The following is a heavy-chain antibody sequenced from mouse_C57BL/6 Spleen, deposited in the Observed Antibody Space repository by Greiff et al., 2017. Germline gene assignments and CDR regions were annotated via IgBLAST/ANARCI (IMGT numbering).Heavy chain of an antibody. V-gene: IGHV1-19*01. CDR1: GYTFTDYY. CDR3: ARRRTGKDAMDY. J-gene: IGHJ4*01. D-gene: IGHD4-1*01. CDR2: INPYNGGT. Sequence: EVQLVESGPVLVKPGASVKMSCKASGYTFTDYYMNWVKQSHGKSLEWIGVINPYNGGTSYNQKFKGKATLTVDKSSSTAYMELNSLTSEDSAVYYCARRRTGKDAMDYWGQGTSVTVSS.